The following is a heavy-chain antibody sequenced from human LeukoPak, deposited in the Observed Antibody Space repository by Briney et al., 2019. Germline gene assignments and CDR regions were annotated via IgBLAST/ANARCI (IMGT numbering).Heavy chain of an antibody. D-gene: IGHD6-19*01. CDR3: ARRGIAVAGTPAEYFHH. CDR1: GYSFTTYW. V-gene: IGHV5-51*01. CDR2: IYPGDSVT. J-gene: IGHJ1*01. Sequence: GESLKISCKGSGYSFTTYWIGWVRQMPGKGLEWMGIIYPGDSVTRYSPSFQGQVTISADKSFSTAYLQWSSLKASDTAMYYCARRGIAVAGTPAEYFHHWGQGTLVIVSS.